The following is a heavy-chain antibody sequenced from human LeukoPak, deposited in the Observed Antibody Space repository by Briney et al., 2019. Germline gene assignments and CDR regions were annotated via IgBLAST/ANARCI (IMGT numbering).Heavy chain of an antibody. CDR3: AKHTLRAGFQVFDY. V-gene: IGHV3-23*01. D-gene: IGHD2/OR15-2a*01. Sequence: GGSLRLSCAASGFTFIKYSMTWVRQAPGKGLEWVSAITGSGAFTDYADSVKGRFTISRDNSKNTLYLQMNSLRAEDTAVYYCAKHTLRAGFQVFDYWGQGTLVTVSS. CDR2: ITGSGAFT. CDR1: GFTFIKYS. J-gene: IGHJ4*02.